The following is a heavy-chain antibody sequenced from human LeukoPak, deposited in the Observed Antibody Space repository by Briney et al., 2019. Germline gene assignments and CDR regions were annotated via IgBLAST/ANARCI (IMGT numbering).Heavy chain of an antibody. V-gene: IGHV5-51*01. CDR2: IYPNDSDT. CDR1: GYSFTSYW. CDR3: ARLATLMVRGVIEAYYYMDV. D-gene: IGHD3-10*01. J-gene: IGHJ6*03. Sequence: RGASLQISCKGSGYSFTSYWIGWVRQLPGKGLEWMGIIYPNDSDTRYSPSFQGQVIISADKSISTSYLQWSSLKASGTAMYYCARLATLMVRGVIEAYYYMDVWGKGTTVTLSS.